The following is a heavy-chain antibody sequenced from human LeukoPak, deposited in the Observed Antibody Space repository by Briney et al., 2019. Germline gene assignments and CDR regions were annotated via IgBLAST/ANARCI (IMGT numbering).Heavy chain of an antibody. D-gene: IGHD3-9*01. CDR3: AKVYYDILTGYSRHFDY. J-gene: IGHJ4*02. CDR1: GFTFSSYA. CDR2: LSIITATP. Sequence: GGSLRLSCAASGFTFSSYAMSWVRQAPGKGLEWVSTLSIITATPYYADSMRGRFTISRDNSKNTLYLQMNSLRAEDTAIYYCAKVYYDILTGYSRHFDYWGQGILVTVSS. V-gene: IGHV3-23*01.